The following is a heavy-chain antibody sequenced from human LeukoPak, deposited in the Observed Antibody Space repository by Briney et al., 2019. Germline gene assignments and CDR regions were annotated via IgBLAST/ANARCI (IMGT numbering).Heavy chain of an antibody. CDR1: GFTFDDYA. CDR3: AKDWIQFNRVFDCFDS. Sequence: PGRSLRLSCAASGFTFDDYATHWVRQAPGKGLEWVATIGNTETFYADSVTGRFTISRDNSKNTVNLQMNRLRVEDTAIYYCAKDWIQFNRVFDCFDSWGQGTLVTVSS. V-gene: IGHV3-9*01. J-gene: IGHJ4*02. CDR2: TIGNTET. D-gene: IGHD5-18*01.